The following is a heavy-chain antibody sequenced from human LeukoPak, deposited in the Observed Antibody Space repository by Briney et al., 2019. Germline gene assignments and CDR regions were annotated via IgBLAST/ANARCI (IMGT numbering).Heavy chain of an antibody. J-gene: IGHJ6*03. V-gene: IGHV1-18*01. CDR1: GYTFTSYG. D-gene: IGHD4-23*01. CDR2: ISAYNGNT. CDR3: ARRNSRGYYYYYMDV. Sequence: ASVKVSCKASGYTFTSYGISWVRQAPGQGLEWMGWISAYNGNTNYAQKLQGRVTMTTDTSTSTAYMELRSLRSDDTAVYYCARRNSRGYYYYYMDVWGKGTTVTVSS.